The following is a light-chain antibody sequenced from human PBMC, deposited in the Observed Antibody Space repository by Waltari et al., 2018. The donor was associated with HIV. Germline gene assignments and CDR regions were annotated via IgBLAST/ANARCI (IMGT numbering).Light chain of an antibody. J-gene: IGLJ2*01. V-gene: IGLV1-40*01. Sequence: QSLLTQPPSVSGAPGQRVTISCPGSSSNIGAGFDVHWYQQLPGTVPKLLIYGNSNRPSGVPHRFSGSKSGTSASLAITGLQAEDEADYCQSYDRSLSGYVVFGGGTKLTVL. CDR3: QSYDRSLSGYVV. CDR2: GNS. CDR1: SSNIGAGFD.